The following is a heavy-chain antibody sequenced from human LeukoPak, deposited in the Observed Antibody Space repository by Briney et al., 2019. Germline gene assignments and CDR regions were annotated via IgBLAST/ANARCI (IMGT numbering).Heavy chain of an antibody. J-gene: IGHJ4*02. CDR2: ISSNGGST. CDR1: GFTFNSYV. V-gene: IGHV3-64*04. D-gene: IGHD6-13*01. CDR3: AKEGIAGDFDY. Sequence: PGGSLRLSCSASGFTFNSYVMHWVRQAPGKGLEYVSAISSNGGSTFYADSVKGRFTISRDNSKNTLYLQMNSLRAEDTAVYYCAKEGIAGDFDYWGQGTLVTVSS.